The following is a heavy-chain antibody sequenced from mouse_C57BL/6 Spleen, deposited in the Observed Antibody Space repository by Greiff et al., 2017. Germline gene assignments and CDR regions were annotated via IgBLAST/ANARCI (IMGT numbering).Heavy chain of an antibody. CDR3: ARAYSNYVFAY. J-gene: IGHJ3*01. CDR1: GFTFSDYG. V-gene: IGHV5-17*01. D-gene: IGHD2-5*01. Sequence: DVHLVESGGGLVKPGGSLKLSCAASGFTFSDYGMHWVRQAPEKGLEWVAYISSGSSTIYYADTVKGRFTISRDNAKNTLFLQMTSLRSEDTAMYYCARAYSNYVFAYWGQGTLVTVSA. CDR2: ISSGSSTI.